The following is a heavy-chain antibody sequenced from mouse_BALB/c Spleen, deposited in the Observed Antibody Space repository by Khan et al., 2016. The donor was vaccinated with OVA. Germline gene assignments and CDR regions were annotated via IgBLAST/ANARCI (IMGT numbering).Heavy chain of an antibody. CDR3: ARQPYYHYYIMDY. D-gene: IGHD2-10*01. V-gene: IGHV2-6-1*01. CDR2: IWSDGSA. J-gene: IGHJ4*01. Sequence: QVQLKQSGPGLVAPSQSLSITCTISGFSLTNYVVHWFRQPPGKGLEWLVVIWSDGSATYTSALKSRLSISKNNSKKQVFLKMNSLQTDDTAMYYCARQPYYHYYIMDYWGQGTSVTVSS. CDR1: GFSLTNYV.